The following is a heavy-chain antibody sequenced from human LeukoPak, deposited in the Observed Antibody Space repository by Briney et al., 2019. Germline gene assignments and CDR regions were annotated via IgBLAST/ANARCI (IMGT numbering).Heavy chain of an antibody. D-gene: IGHD5-18*01. J-gene: IGHJ4*02. CDR2: IKSKTDGGTT. CDR3: AHRDTSLVRVDY. Sequence: PGGSLRLSCAASGFTFTNAWMSWVRQAPGKGLEWVGRIKSKTDGGTTDYAAPVKDRFTISRDDSKSTVYLQMNSLKTEDTAVYFCAHRDTSLVRVDYWGQGTLVTVSS. V-gene: IGHV3-15*01. CDR1: GFTFTNAW.